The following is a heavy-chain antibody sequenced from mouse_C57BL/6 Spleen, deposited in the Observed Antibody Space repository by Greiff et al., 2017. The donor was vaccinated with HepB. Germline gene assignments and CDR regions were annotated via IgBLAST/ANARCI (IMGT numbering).Heavy chain of an antibody. D-gene: IGHD2-5*01. CDR1: GFTFSDYY. V-gene: IGHV5-16*01. J-gene: IGHJ3*01. CDR3: AYYSNLAGFAY. Sequence: EVQRVESEGGLVQPGSSMKLSCTASGFTFSDYYMAWVRQVPEKGLEWVANINYDGSSTYYLDSLKSRFIISRDNAKNILYLQMSSLKSEDTATYYCAYYSNLAGFAYWGQGTLVTVSA. CDR2: INYDGSST.